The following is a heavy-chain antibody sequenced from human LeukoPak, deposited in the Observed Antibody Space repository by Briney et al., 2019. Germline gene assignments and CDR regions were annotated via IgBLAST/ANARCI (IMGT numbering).Heavy chain of an antibody. CDR3: ARDRDYYNYFEY. D-gene: IGHD3-10*01. J-gene: IGHJ4*02. CDR1: GFTFSSYW. CDR2: IKEDGSEK. V-gene: IGHV3-7*04. Sequence: GGSLRLSCAVSGFTFSSYWMSWVRQAPGKGLEWVANIKEDGSEKYYVDSVKGRFTISRGNAENSLYLQMNSLRGEDTAVYYCARDRDYYNYFEYWGQGTLVTVSS.